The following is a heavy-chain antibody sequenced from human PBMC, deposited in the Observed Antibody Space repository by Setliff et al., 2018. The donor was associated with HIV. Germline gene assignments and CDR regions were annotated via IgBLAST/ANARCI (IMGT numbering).Heavy chain of an antibody. J-gene: IGHJ4*02. V-gene: IGHV1-8*01. CDR3: ARSRRYCSGGSCYGPGGY. D-gene: IGHD2-15*01. CDR2: MNPNSGVS. CDR1: ATFTNVD. Sequence: AASVKVSCKASATFTNVDIHWLRRATGQGLEWMGWMNPNSGVSGYGQKFQGRVTMTRDTSISTAYMELSSLTSEDTAVYYCARSRRYCSGGSCYGPGGYWGQGTLVTVSS.